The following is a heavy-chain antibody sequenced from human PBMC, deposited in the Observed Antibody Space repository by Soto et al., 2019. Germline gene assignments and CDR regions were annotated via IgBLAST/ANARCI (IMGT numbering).Heavy chain of an antibody. CDR2: IWYDGSNK. CDR3: ARAPFIPGGYYYYGMDV. V-gene: IGHV3-33*01. CDR1: GFTFSSYG. Sequence: GGSLILSCAASGFTFSSYGMHWVRQAPCKWLEWVAVIWYDGSNKYYADSVKGRFTISRDNSKNTLYLQMNSLRAEDTAVYYCARAPFIPGGYYYYGMDVWGQGTTVTVSS. D-gene: IGHD3-10*01. J-gene: IGHJ6*02.